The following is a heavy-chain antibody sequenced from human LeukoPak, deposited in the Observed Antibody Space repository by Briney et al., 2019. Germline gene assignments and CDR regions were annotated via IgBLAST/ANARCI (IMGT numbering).Heavy chain of an antibody. D-gene: IGHD3-9*01. CDR2: FYPEDGET. CDR3: ATVQGGVLRYFGDEDYFDY. Sequence: ASVKVSCKVSGYTLTELSMHWVRQAPGKGLEWMGGFYPEDGETIYAQKFQGRVTMTEDTSTDTAYMELSSLRSEDTAVYYCATVQGGVLRYFGDEDYFDYWGQGTLVTVSS. V-gene: IGHV1-24*01. J-gene: IGHJ4*02. CDR1: GYTLTELS.